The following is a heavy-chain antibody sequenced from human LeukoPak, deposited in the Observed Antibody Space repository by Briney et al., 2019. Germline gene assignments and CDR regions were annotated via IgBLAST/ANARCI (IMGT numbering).Heavy chain of an antibody. CDR2: IYYGGSA. J-gene: IGHJ6*03. CDR3: ARRIRNYYYMDV. V-gene: IGHV4-39*01. CDR1: GGSISSSSSY. Sequence: SETLSLTCTVSGGSISSSSSYWGWIRQPPGKGLEWIGSIYYGGSAYYNPSLKSRVTMSVDTSKNQFSLKLSSVTAADTAVYYCARRIRNYYYMDVWGKGTTVTVSS. D-gene: IGHD2-15*01.